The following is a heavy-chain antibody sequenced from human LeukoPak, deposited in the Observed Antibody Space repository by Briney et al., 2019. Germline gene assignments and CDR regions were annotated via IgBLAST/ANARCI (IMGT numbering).Heavy chain of an antibody. V-gene: IGHV1-2*02. CDR1: GYTFTAYY. Sequence: ASVKVSCKTSGYTFTAYYMHWMRQAPGQGFEWMGWISPYSGDTNYAQKFQGRVTMTRDTSTSTAYMGLNRLRSDDTAVYYCARGFDYWGQGTLVTVSS. J-gene: IGHJ4*02. CDR3: ARGFDY. CDR2: ISPYSGDT.